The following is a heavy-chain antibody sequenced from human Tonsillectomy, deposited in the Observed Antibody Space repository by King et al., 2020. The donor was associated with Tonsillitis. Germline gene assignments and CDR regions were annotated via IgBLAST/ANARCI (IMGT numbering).Heavy chain of an antibody. D-gene: IGHD3-9*01. J-gene: IGHJ4*02. CDR2: INPSAGDT. CDR3: ARDRCVWTDDQPIYFFDY. V-gene: IGHV1-46*03. Sequence: QLVQSGAEVKKPGASVKVSCKAAGYTFTTYYIHWVRQAPGQGLEWMGIINPSAGDTRYAQNFQGRVTMTRDTSTSTVYMELSSLRSEDTAAYYCARDRCVWTDDQPIYFFDYWGQGTLGTVSS. CDR1: GYTFTTYY.